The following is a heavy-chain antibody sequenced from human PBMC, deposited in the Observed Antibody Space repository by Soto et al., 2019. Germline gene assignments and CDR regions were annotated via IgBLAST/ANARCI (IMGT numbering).Heavy chain of an antibody. J-gene: IGHJ6*02. CDR3: ARGRGYSYPDYYYYYGMDV. V-gene: IGHV1-3*01. CDR2: INAGNGNT. D-gene: IGHD5-18*01. Sequence: ASVKVSCKASGYTFTSYAMHWVRQAPGQRLEWMGWINAGNGNTKYSQKFQGRVTITRDTSASTAYMELSSLRSEATAVYYCARGRGYSYPDYYYYYGMDVWGQGTTVTVSS. CDR1: GYTFTSYA.